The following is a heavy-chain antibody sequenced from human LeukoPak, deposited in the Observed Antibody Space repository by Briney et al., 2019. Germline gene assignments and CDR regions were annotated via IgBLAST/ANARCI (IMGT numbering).Heavy chain of an antibody. V-gene: IGHV3-23*01. D-gene: IGHD3-3*01. CDR3: AKDSGRGYWDY. CDR2: ISGSGGST. CDR1: GFTFNSNA. Sequence: GGSLRLSCAASGFTFNSNAMSWVRQAPGKGLEWVSAISGSGGSTDYADSGKGRFTISRDNSKNTLYLQMNSLRAEDTAVYYCAKDSGRGYWDYWGQGTLVTVSS. J-gene: IGHJ4*02.